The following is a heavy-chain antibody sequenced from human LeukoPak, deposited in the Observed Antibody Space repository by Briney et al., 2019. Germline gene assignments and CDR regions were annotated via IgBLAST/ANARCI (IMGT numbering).Heavy chain of an antibody. V-gene: IGHV4-61*09. CDR2: IYTSGST. CDR3: ARATYYDLFFDY. D-gene: IGHD3-3*01. CDR1: GGSISSGSYY. Sequence: SSQTLSLTCTVSGGSISSGSYYWSWIRQPAGKGLEWIGHIYTSGSTNYNPSLKSRVTISVDTSKNQFSLKLSSVTAADTAVYYCARATYYDLFFDYWGQGTLVTVSS. J-gene: IGHJ4*02.